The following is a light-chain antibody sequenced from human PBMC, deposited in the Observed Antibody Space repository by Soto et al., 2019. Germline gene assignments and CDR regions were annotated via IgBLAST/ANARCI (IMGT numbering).Light chain of an antibody. CDR3: QQRSNWLT. CDR2: DAS. CDR1: QSVSSSY. Sequence: TQSPSTLSLSTRARAALSCRASQSVSSSYLAWYQQKPGQAPRLLIYDASNRATGIPARFSGSGSGTDFTLTISSLEPEDFAVYYCQQRSNWLTVGGGTKVEIK. V-gene: IGKV3D-20*02. J-gene: IGKJ4*01.